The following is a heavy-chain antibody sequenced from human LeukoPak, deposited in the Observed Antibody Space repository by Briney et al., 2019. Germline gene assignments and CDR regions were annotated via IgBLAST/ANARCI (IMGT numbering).Heavy chain of an antibody. CDR1: GITFSSYG. Sequence: PGGSLRLSCAASGITFSSYGMNWVRQAPGKGLEWVSYISRSGSTIYYADSVKGRFTISRDNAKNSLYLQMNSLRAEDTAVYYCARGGYNWNDLDYWGQGTLVTVSS. CDR2: ISRSGSTI. D-gene: IGHD1-1*01. CDR3: ARGGYNWNDLDY. J-gene: IGHJ4*02. V-gene: IGHV3-48*03.